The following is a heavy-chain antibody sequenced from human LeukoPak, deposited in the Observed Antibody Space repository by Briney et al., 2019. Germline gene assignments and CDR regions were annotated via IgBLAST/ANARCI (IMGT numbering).Heavy chain of an antibody. CDR3: AKGAGPPWFDP. CDR1: GGSISSSSYY. J-gene: IGHJ5*02. CDR2: IYYSGST. V-gene: IGHV4-39*07. Sequence: SETLSLTCTVSGGSISSSSYYWGWIRQPPGKGLEWIGSIYYSGSTYYNPSLKSRVTISVDTSKNQFSMNLNSVAAADTAVYYCAKGAGPPWFDPWGQGTLVTVSS. D-gene: IGHD6-19*01.